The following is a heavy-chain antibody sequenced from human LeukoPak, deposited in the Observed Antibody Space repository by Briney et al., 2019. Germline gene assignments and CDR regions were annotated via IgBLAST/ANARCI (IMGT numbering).Heavy chain of an antibody. Sequence: ASVKVSCKASGYTFTSYDINWVRQAPGQGLEWLGWMNPNRGNTGYAQKLQGRVTMTRDTSISTAYMHLSRLRSDDTAVYYCAREVKEKGDWFDPWGQGTLVTVSS. CDR2: MNPNRGNT. J-gene: IGHJ5*02. CDR1: GYTFTSYD. V-gene: IGHV1-8*01. CDR3: AREVKEKGDWFDP.